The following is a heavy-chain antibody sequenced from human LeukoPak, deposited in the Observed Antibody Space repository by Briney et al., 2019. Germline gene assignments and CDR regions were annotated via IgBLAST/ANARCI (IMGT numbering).Heavy chain of an antibody. CDR2: VGIAADT. Sequence: GSLRLSCAASGFTFSDHAMHWVRQAPGKGLEWVSAVGIAADTFYPGSVKGRFTISRENAKNSLYLQMNSLRVEDTAVYYCVRQKKSHGNFDYWGQGTLVTVSS. CDR3: VRQKKSHGNFDY. J-gene: IGHJ4*02. D-gene: IGHD1-26*01. V-gene: IGHV3-13*01. CDR1: GFTFSDHA.